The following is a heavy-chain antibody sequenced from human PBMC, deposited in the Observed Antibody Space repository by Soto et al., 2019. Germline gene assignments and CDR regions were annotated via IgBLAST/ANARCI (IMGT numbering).Heavy chain of an antibody. J-gene: IGHJ4*02. Sequence: EVQLLESGGGLVQPGGSLRLSCAASGFTFSSYAMSWVRQAPGKGLEWVSAISGSGGSTYYADSVKGRFTISRDNSKKPLHLQMNSLRAQDTAVYYCAKGRWRYCSSTSGYFDYWGQRTLVTVSS. CDR1: GFTFSSYA. D-gene: IGHD2-2*01. V-gene: IGHV3-23*01. CDR3: AKGRWRYCSSTSGYFDY. CDR2: ISGSGGST.